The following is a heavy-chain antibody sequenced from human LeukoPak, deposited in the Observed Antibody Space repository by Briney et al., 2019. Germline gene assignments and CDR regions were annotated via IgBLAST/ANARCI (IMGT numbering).Heavy chain of an antibody. Sequence: EWVANIRAAGTEKYYVDSVKGRFTISRDNAKNSLHLQLNSLRVEDTAVYYCSRRLDYWGQGTLVTVSS. CDR2: IRAAGTEK. V-gene: IGHV3-7*03. CDR3: SRRLDY. J-gene: IGHJ4*02.